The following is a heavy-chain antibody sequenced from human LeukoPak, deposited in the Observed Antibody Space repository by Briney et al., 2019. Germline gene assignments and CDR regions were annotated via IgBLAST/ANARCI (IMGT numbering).Heavy chain of an antibody. CDR2: INPNSGGT. Sequence: ASVKVSCKASGYTFTSYGISWVRQAPGQGLEWMGWINPNSGGTNYAQKFQGRVTMTRDTSISTAYMELSRLRSDDTAVYYCARDLLDLWSAFDGNWFDPWGQGTLVTVSS. V-gene: IGHV1-2*02. J-gene: IGHJ5*02. D-gene: IGHD3-3*01. CDR3: ARDLLDLWSAFDGNWFDP. CDR1: GYTFTSYG.